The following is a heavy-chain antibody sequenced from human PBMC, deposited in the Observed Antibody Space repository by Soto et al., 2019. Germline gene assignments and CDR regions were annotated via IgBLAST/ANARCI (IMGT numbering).Heavy chain of an antibody. J-gene: IGHJ4*02. CDR3: AKTVVGLGPANATTFDY. CDR2: ISWNSGSI. CDR1: GFTFDDYA. D-gene: IGHD1-1*01. Sequence: GGSLRLSCAASGFTFDDYAMHWVRQAPGKGLEWVSGISWNSGSIGYADSVKGRFTISRDNAKNSLYLQMNSLRAEDTALYYCAKTVVGLGPANATTFDYWGQGTLVTVSS. V-gene: IGHV3-9*01.